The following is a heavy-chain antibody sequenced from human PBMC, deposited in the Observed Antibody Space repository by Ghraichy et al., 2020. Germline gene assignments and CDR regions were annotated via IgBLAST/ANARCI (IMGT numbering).Heavy chain of an antibody. D-gene: IGHD6-19*01. J-gene: IGHJ5*02. V-gene: IGHV3-23*01. Sequence: GGSLRLSCAASGFTFSSYAMSWVRQAPGKGLEWVSAISGSGGSTYYADSVKGRFTISRDNSKNTLYLQMNSLRAEDTTVYYCAGGWYIGWFDPWGQGTLVTVSS. CDR1: GFTFSSYA. CDR2: ISGSGGST. CDR3: AGGWYIGWFDP.